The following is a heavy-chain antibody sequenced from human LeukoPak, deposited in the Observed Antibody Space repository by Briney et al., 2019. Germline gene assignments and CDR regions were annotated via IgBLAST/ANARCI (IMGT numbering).Heavy chain of an antibody. V-gene: IGHV3-53*01. J-gene: IGHJ4*02. CDR2: IYSGGST. Sequence: SGGSLRLSCAASGFTVSSNYMSWVRQAPGKGLEWVSVIYSGGSTYYADSVKGRFTISRDNSKNTLYLQMNSLRAEDTAVYYRARELGGATDYWGQGTLVTVSS. D-gene: IGHD1-26*01. CDR1: GFTVSSNY. CDR3: ARELGGATDY.